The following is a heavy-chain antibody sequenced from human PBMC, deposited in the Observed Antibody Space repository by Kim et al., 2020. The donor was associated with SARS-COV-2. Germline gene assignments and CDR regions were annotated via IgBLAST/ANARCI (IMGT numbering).Heavy chain of an antibody. V-gene: IGHV4-31*03. J-gene: IGHJ4*02. D-gene: IGHD3-16*01. CDR2: VSYSGRT. CDR3: VRDLCSSSYYFDY. CDR1: GDSMSSVNTY. Sequence: SETLSLTCTVSGDSMSSVNTYWSWIRQRPGKGLEWIGYVSYSGRTHYNPSLSSRISVSVDTSKSQFSLQLNSVTAADTALYYCVRDLCSSSYYFDYWGQGILVSVSS.